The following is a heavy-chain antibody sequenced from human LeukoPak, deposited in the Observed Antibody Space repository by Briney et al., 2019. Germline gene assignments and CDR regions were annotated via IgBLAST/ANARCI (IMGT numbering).Heavy chain of an antibody. Sequence: ASVTVSCKASGGTFSSYAISWVRQAPGQGLEWMGGIIAIFGTANYAQKFQGRVTITADESTSTAYMELSSLRSEDTAVYYCARGVYCGGDCFDYWGQGTLVTVSS. CDR1: GGTFSSYA. J-gene: IGHJ4*02. V-gene: IGHV1-69*13. D-gene: IGHD2-21*01. CDR3: ARGVYCGGDCFDY. CDR2: IIAIFGTA.